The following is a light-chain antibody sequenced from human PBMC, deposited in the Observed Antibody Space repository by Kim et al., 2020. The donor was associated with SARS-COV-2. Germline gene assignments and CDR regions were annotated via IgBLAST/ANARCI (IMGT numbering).Light chain of an antibody. Sequence: SSELTQDPSVSVALGQTVTITCQGDSLSYYSATWYQQKPGQAPVVVIFATNKRPSGIPDRFSGSNSGNTASLTITGTQAKDEADYYCNSRDSSGHHLVFGGGTQLTVL. J-gene: IGLJ3*02. CDR1: SLSYYS. V-gene: IGLV3-19*01. CDR2: ATN. CDR3: NSRDSSGHHLV.